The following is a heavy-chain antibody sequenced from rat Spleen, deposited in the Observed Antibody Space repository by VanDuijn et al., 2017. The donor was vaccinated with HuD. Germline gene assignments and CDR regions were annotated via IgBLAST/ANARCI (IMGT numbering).Heavy chain of an antibody. D-gene: IGHD1-2*01. CDR1: GFTFNTYW. J-gene: IGHJ1*01. CDR3: ARQSSSIPYYWYFDF. Sequence: EVQLVESGGGLVQPGRSLKLSCVASGFTFNTYWMTWIRQAPGKGLEWVASISNTGGTTYYPDSVRGRFTISRDNAKSTLYLQMDSLRSEDTATYYCARQSSSIPYYWYFDFWGPGTMVTVSS. V-gene: IGHV5-31*01. CDR2: ISNTGGTT.